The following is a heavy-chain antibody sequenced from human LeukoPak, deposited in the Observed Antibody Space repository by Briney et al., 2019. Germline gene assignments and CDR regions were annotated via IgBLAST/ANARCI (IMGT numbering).Heavy chain of an antibody. V-gene: IGHV3-74*01. CDR2: INSDGSTI. CDR1: GFTFSSYW. CDR3: ARDFGGSRDY. Sequence: GGSLRLSCAASGFTFSSYWMHWVRQAPGKGLVWVSRINSDGSTINYADSVKGRFTISRDNAKNTLYLQMNCLRAEDTAVYYCARDFGGSRDYWGQGTLVTVSS. D-gene: IGHD3-10*01. J-gene: IGHJ4*02.